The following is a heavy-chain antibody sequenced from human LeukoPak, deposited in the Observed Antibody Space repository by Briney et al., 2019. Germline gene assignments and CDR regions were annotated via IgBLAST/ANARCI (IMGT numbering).Heavy chain of an antibody. D-gene: IGHD2/OR15-2a*01. J-gene: IGHJ3*02. Sequence: GGSLRLSCAASAFSMNDFWMHWVRQGPGKGLEWVSRINKDATITTYADSVKGRFTVSRDNVKNMVYLDMNGLRGGDTAVYYCARSGIGRGFDIWGQGATVTVSS. CDR2: INKDATIT. CDR1: AFSMNDFW. V-gene: IGHV3-74*03. CDR3: ARSGIGRGFDI.